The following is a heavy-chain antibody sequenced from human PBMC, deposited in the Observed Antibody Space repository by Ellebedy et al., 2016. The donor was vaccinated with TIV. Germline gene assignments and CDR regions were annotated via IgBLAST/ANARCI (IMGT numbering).Heavy chain of an antibody. Sequence: SETLSLXCTVSSGSISGYYWSWIRQPPGKGLEWIGEINHSGSTNYNPSLKSRVTISVDTSKNQFSLKLSSVTAADTAVYYCARTYYYDSSGYYRYNWFDPWGQGTLVTVSS. J-gene: IGHJ5*02. CDR3: ARTYYYDSSGYYRYNWFDP. CDR2: INHSGST. CDR1: SGSISGYY. D-gene: IGHD3-22*01. V-gene: IGHV4-34*01.